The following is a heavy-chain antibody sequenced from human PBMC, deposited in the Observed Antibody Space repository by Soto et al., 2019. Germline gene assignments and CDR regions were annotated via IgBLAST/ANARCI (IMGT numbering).Heavy chain of an antibody. Sequence: GGSLRLSCAASGFTFSKYGMHWVRQAPGKGLEWVALIWNDGIRKVYVDSVKGRFTISRDNSKDTLDLQMNNLRDEDTAVYYCARDDDNDANALDYWGPGTLVTVSS. CDR2: IWNDGIRK. V-gene: IGHV3-33*01. CDR3: ARDDDNDANALDY. J-gene: IGHJ4*02. CDR1: GFTFSKYG.